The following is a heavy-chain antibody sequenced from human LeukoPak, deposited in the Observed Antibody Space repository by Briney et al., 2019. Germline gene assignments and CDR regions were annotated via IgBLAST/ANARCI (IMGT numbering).Heavy chain of an antibody. CDR2: IYYSGST. D-gene: IGHD5-12*01. Sequence: SETLSLTCTVSGGSISSYYWSWIRQPPGKGLEWIGYIYYSGSTNYNPSLESRVTISVDTSKNQFSLKLSSVTAADKAVYYCARGYSGYDHTFDYWGQGTLVTVSS. CDR1: GGSISSYY. CDR3: ARGYSGYDHTFDY. V-gene: IGHV4-59*01. J-gene: IGHJ4*02.